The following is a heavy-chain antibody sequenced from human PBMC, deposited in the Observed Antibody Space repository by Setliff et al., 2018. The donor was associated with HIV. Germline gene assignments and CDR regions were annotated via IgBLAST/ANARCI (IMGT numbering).Heavy chain of an antibody. CDR1: GFSFSSYS. Sequence: GGSLRLSCVASGFSFSSYSMNWVRQTPGKGLEWLSYIFSGSDTADYADSVRGRFTISRDNAKNSLYLQMNSLRAEDTAVYYCARDGTAAAPTWFDPWGQGTLVTVSS. CDR2: IFSGSDTA. D-gene: IGHD6-13*01. J-gene: IGHJ5*02. CDR3: ARDGTAAAPTWFDP. V-gene: IGHV3-48*04.